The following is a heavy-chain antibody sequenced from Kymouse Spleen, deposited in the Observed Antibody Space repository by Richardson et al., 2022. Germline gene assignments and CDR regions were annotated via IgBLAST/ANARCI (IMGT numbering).Heavy chain of an antibody. CDR1: GGSISSSSYY. J-gene: IGHJ4*02. D-gene: IGHD6-6*01. CDR3: ARIAARLGNFDY. V-gene: IGHV4-39*01. CDR2: IYYSGST. Sequence: QLQLQESGPGLVKPSETLSLTCTVSGGSISSSSYYWGWIRQPPGKGLEWIGSIYYSGSTYYNPSLKSRVTISVDTSKNQFSLKLSSVTAADTAVYYCARIAARLGNFDYWGQGTLVTVSS.